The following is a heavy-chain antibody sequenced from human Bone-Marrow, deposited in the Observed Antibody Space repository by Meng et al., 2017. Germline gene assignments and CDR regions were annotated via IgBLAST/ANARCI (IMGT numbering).Heavy chain of an antibody. V-gene: IGHV3-30*01. Sequence: GESLKISCAASEFTFSNYAMHWVRQAPGKGLEWVAVVSSDGSSKDYADSVKGRFTISRDNSQNTLYLEMNSLRVEDTAVYYCTRSFYYDSTGYTQDFDYWGLGTLVTVSS. CDR1: EFTFSNYA. J-gene: IGHJ4*02. CDR2: VSSDGSSK. CDR3: TRSFYYDSTGYTQDFDY. D-gene: IGHD3-22*01.